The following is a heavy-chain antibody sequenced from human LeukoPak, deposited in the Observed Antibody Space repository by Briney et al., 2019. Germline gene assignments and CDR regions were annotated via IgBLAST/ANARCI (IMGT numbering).Heavy chain of an antibody. J-gene: IGHJ3*02. CDR2: IYSSSIT. Sequence: PGGSLRLSCAASGFTVSSDHMSWVRQAPGKGLAWVSVIYSSSITSYADSVKGRFTISRHNSKNTLYLQMNSLRADDTAVYYCARGRGAANDAFDIWGQGTMVTVSS. CDR1: GFTVSSDH. V-gene: IGHV3-53*04. D-gene: IGHD3-10*01. CDR3: ARGRGAANDAFDI.